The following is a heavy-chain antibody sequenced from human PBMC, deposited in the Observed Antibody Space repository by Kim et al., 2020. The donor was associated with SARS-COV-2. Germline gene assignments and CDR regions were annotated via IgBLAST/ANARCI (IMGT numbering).Heavy chain of an antibody. D-gene: IGHD3-16*02. J-gene: IGHJ4*02. Sequence: KGRFTISRDNSKNTLYLQMNSLRAEDTAVYYCAKDGIVRLGELSLVYFDYWGQGTLVTVSS. CDR3: AKDGIVRLGELSLVYFDY. V-gene: IGHV3-33*06.